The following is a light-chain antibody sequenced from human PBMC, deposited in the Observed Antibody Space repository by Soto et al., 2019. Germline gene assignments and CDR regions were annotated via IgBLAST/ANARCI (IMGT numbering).Light chain of an antibody. CDR3: HQYNNWPYT. Sequence: EIVMTQSPATLSVSPGERATLSCRASQSVSSDLAWYQQKPGQAPRLLIYGASTRATGFSARFSGSGSGTDFTLTISSLQSEDFAVYDFHQYNNWPYTFGQGTNLEIK. J-gene: IGKJ2*01. CDR1: QSVSSD. V-gene: IGKV3-15*01. CDR2: GAS.